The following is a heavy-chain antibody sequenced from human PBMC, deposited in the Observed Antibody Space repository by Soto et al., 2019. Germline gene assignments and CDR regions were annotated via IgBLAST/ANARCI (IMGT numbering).Heavy chain of an antibody. D-gene: IGHD6-19*01. CDR1: GFTFTNYA. Sequence: EVQLLESGGGLVQPGGSLRLSCAASGFTFTNYAMSWVRQAPGKGLEWVSSISDSGGSTYYADSVKGRFTISRDNSKNTLYLQRNSLRAEDTAVYYCAQHSTSGWYDAFDIWGQGTMVTVSS. J-gene: IGHJ3*02. CDR3: AQHSTSGWYDAFDI. V-gene: IGHV3-23*01. CDR2: ISDSGGST.